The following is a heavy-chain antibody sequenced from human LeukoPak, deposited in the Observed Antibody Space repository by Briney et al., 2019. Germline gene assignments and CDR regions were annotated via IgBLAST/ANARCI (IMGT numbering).Heavy chain of an antibody. CDR2: IYHGGNT. J-gene: IGHJ5*02. CDR3: ARVRYYGSGEEIDP. V-gene: IGHV4-31*03. Sequence: SETLSLTCTVSGGSISSGGYLWSWIRQNLGKGLEWIGYIYHGGNTYYNPSLKSRVTISVDTSKNQFSLKLSSVTAADTAVYYCARVRYYGSGEEIDPWGQGTLVTVSS. D-gene: IGHD3-10*01. CDR1: GGSISSGGYL.